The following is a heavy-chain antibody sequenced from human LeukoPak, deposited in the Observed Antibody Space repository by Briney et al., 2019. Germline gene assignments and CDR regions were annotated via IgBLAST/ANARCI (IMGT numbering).Heavy chain of an antibody. J-gene: IGHJ6*03. V-gene: IGHV3-9*01. D-gene: IGHD1-26*01. Sequence: GGSLRLSCAASGFTFDDYAMHWVRQPPGKGLEWVSGISWNSGSIGYADSVKGRFTISRDNARNSLYLQMNSLRAEDTAVYYCARDRIVGATTPGHYYYMDVWGKGTTVTVAS. CDR3: ARDRIVGATTPGHYYYMDV. CDR1: GFTFDDYA. CDR2: ISWNSGSI.